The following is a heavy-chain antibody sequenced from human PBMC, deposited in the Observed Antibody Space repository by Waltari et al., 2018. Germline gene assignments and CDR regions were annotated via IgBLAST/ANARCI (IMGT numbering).Heavy chain of an antibody. CDR3: ARGLVAAIGAQAFDY. V-gene: IGHV4-34*01. Sequence: QVQLQQWGAGLLKPSETLSLTCSVYGGSFSGYYWRWIRQPPGKGLEWIGEINHSGSTNYNPSLKSRVTISVDTSKNQFSLKLSSVTAADTAVYYCARGLVAAIGAQAFDYWGQGTLVTVSS. D-gene: IGHD2-15*01. CDR2: INHSGST. J-gene: IGHJ4*02. CDR1: GGSFSGYY.